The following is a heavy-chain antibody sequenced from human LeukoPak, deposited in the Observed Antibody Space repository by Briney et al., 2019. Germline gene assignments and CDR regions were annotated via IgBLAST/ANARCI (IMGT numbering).Heavy chain of an antibody. CDR1: GGSITSNW. Sequence: SETLSLTCAVSGGSITSNWWSWVRQTPEKGLEWIGEVHHDGDTNYNPSFKSRVNMSVDKSKKHFSLMLTSVTAADTAVYHCASYYHTLGWTFDIWGPGTLVTVSS. CDR2: VHHDGDT. D-gene: IGHD3-22*01. J-gene: IGHJ3*02. CDR3: ASYYHTLGWTFDI. V-gene: IGHV4-4*02.